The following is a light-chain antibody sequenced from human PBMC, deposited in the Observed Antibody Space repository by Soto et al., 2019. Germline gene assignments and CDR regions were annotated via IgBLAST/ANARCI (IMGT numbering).Light chain of an antibody. V-gene: IGKV1-5*03. CDR2: KAS. CDR3: QQYYSYSPYT. J-gene: IGKJ2*01. Sequence: DIQMTQFPPTLSASIGDRVTITCRASQTISSSLAWYQQKPGKAPNRLIYKASTLETAVPSRSSGSGSGTEFTLTLSSLQPDDFATYYCQQYYSYSPYTFGQGTRLEIK. CDR1: QTISSS.